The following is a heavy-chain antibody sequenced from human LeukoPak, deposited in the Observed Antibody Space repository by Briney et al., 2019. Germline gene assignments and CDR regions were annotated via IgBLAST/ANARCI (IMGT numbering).Heavy chain of an antibody. CDR1: GYTFTSYG. V-gene: IGHV1-18*01. CDR2: ISAYNGNT. J-gene: IGHJ4*02. D-gene: IGHD3-22*01. Sequence: ASVKVSCKASGYTFTSYGISWVRQAPGQGLEWMGWISAYNGNTNYAQKLQGRVTMTRDTSTSTVYMELSSPRSEDTAVYYCARPFNPYYYDSSGYPFDYWGQGTLVTVSS. CDR3: ARPFNPYYYDSSGYPFDY.